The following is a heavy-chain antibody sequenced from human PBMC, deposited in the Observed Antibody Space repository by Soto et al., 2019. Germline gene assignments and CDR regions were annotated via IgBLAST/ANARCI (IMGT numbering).Heavy chain of an antibody. Sequence: PSETPSLTCAVSGDSITTTNWWSWVRQPPGKGLEWIGEIFHTGSTNYYPSLKSRVTISVDKSKNQFSLHLSSVTAADTAVYYCARPSVATTTALDYWGQGPILTVYS. J-gene: IGHJ4*02. V-gene: IGHV4-4*02. CDR3: ARPSVATTTALDY. CDR2: IFHTGST. D-gene: IGHD1-1*01. CDR1: GDSITTTNW.